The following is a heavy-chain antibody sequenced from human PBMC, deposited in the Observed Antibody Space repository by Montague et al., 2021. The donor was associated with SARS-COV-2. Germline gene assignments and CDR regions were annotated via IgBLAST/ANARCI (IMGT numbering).Heavy chain of an antibody. J-gene: IGHJ4*02. Sequence: SQTLSLTCTVSGGSINSYFWEWIRQTPEPGLEWTASVYNDENTNSHPSLKSRLTMSIDTSKRKFSLNLNSVTAADTAVYYCARGRTRVGQLSYFDYWGQGILVTVSS. CDR3: ARGRTRVGQLSYFDY. CDR2: VYNDENT. CDR1: GGSINSYF. V-gene: IGHV4-59*13. D-gene: IGHD2-2*01.